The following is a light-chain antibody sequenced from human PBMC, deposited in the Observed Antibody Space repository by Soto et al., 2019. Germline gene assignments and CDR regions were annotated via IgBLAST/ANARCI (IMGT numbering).Light chain of an antibody. CDR2: AAS. Sequence: DIQMTQSPSSLSVFVGDRVTITCRASQSITNYLNWYQQKPGKAPKLLVYAASSLQSGVPSRFSGNGSGTDFTLTISSLQPEDFASDYCQQSDSYPYTFGQGTKLEIK. V-gene: IGKV1-39*01. CDR3: QQSDSYPYT. CDR1: QSITNY. J-gene: IGKJ2*01.